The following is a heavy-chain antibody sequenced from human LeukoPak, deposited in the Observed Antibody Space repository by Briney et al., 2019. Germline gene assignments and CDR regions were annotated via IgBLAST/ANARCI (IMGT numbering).Heavy chain of an antibody. D-gene: IGHD3-9*01. V-gene: IGHV4-59*11. CDR1: GGSISSHY. CDR2: MYDSVRT. J-gene: IGHJ4*02. CDR3: ARLPISSAVLTGYWPFGFDS. Sequence: PSEALSLTCTVPGGSISSHYWSWIRQPPGKGLEWIGYMYDSVRTKDNPSLKSRVTLSADTSKNQFSLRLSSVTAADTAVYYCARLPISSAVLTGYWPFGFDSWGQGTLVIVSS.